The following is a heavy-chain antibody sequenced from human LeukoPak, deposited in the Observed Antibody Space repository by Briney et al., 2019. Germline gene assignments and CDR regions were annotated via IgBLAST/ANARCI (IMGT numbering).Heavy chain of an antibody. V-gene: IGHV1-3*01. CDR2: INAGNGNT. D-gene: IGHD3-10*01. CDR1: GYTFTSYA. J-gene: IGHJ6*04. CDR3: ARIGELRYYYGMDV. Sequence: ASVKVSCKASGYTFTSYAMHWVRQAPGQRLEWMGWINAGNGNTKYSQKFQGRVTITRDTSASTAYMELSSLRSEDTAVYYCARIGELRYYYGMDVWGKGTTVTVSS.